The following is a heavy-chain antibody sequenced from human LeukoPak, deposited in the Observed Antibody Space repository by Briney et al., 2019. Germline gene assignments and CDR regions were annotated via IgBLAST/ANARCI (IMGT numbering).Heavy chain of an antibody. CDR1: GGSISSYY. V-gene: IGHV4-59*01. CDR2: IYYSGST. CDR3: AKVVIAAAGTNYYYYMDV. Sequence: SETLSLTCTVSGGSISSYYWSWIRQPPGKGLEWIGYIYYSGSTNYNPSLKSRVTISVDTSKNQFSLKLSSVTAADTAVYYCAKVVIAAAGTNYYYYMDVWGKGTTVTVSS. D-gene: IGHD6-13*01. J-gene: IGHJ6*03.